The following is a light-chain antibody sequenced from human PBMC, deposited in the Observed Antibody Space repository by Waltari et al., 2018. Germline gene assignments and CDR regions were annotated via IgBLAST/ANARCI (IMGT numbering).Light chain of an antibody. V-gene: IGLV3-1*01. CDR2: QDD. J-gene: IGLJ2*01. CDR3: QAWDTDTVI. Sequence: SYEVTQSPSVSVSPGQTAAITCSGDKLGEKYVCWYQQKPGQSPLLVLYQDDKRPSGIPERVSGSNSVNTATLVISGTQAMDEADYYCQAWDTDTVIFGGGTKLTVL. CDR1: KLGEKY.